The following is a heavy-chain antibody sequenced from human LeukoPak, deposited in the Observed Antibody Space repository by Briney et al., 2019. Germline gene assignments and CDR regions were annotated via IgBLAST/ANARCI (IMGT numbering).Heavy chain of an antibody. D-gene: IGHD6-19*01. J-gene: IGHJ5*02. CDR3: ARKLIAVAGSSNWFDP. CDR2: INHSGST. V-gene: IGHV4-34*01. Sequence: PSETLSLTCAVYGGSFSGYYWSWIRQPPGKGLEWIGEINHSGSTNYNPSLKSRVTISVDTSKNQFSLKLSSVTAADTAVYYCARKLIAVAGSSNWFDPWGQGTPVTVSS. CDR1: GGSFSGYY.